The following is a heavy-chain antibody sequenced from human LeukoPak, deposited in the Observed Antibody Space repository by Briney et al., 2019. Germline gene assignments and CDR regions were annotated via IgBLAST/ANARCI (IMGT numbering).Heavy chain of an antibody. Sequence: SETLSLTCTVSGGSISSGGYYWSWIRQHPGKGLEWIGYIYYSGSTYYNPSLKSRVTISVDTSKNQFSLKLSSVTAADTAVYYCARAPSRRYYDFWSDKNWFDPWGQGTLVTVSS. CDR2: IYYSGST. CDR3: ARAPSRRYYDFWSDKNWFDP. V-gene: IGHV4-31*03. J-gene: IGHJ5*02. CDR1: GGSISSGGYY. D-gene: IGHD3-3*01.